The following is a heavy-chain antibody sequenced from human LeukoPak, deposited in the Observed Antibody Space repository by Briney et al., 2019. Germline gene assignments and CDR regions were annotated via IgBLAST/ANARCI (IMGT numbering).Heavy chain of an antibody. D-gene: IGHD2-2*02. Sequence: ASVKVSCKASGGTFSSYAIGWVRQAPGQGLEWMGGIIPIFGTANYAQRFQGRVTITTDESTSTAYMELSSLRSEDTAVYYCARDLRYCSSTSCYSTYYYYYMDVWGKGTTVTVSS. CDR2: IIPIFGTA. J-gene: IGHJ6*03. CDR3: ARDLRYCSSTSCYSTYYYYYMDV. CDR1: GGTFSSYA. V-gene: IGHV1-69*05.